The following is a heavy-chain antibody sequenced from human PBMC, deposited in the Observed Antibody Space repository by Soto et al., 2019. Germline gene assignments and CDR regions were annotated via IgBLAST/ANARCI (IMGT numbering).Heavy chain of an antibody. V-gene: IGHV5-10-1*01. J-gene: IGHJ3*02. Sequence: GESLKISCKGSGYSFTTYWISWVRQMPGKGLEWMGRIDPSDSYTNYSPSFQGHVTISADKSIGTAYLQWSSLKASDTAMYYCARHIIAAAGIGAFDIWGQGTMVTVSS. CDR3: ARHIIAAAGIGAFDI. CDR1: GYSFTTYW. CDR2: IDPSDSYT. D-gene: IGHD6-13*01.